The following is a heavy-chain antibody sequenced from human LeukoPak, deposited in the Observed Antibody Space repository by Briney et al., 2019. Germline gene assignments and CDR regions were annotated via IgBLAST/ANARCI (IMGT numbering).Heavy chain of an antibody. CDR3: ARDRGGPAATYYYYYYMDV. CDR1: GGTFSSYA. Sequence: ASVKVSCKASGGTFSSYAISWVRQAPGQGLEWMGRIIPILGIANYAQKFQGRVTITTDESTSTAYMELSSLRSEDTAVYYCARDRGGPAATYYYYYYMDVWGKGTTVTVSS. D-gene: IGHD2-2*01. CDR2: IIPILGIA. J-gene: IGHJ6*03. V-gene: IGHV1-69*04.